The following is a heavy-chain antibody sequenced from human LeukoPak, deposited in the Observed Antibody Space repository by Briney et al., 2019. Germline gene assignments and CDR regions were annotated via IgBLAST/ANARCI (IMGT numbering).Heavy chain of an antibody. J-gene: IGHJ5*02. D-gene: IGHD5-12*01. CDR3: ARDVGIVATSWFDP. V-gene: IGHV4-61*02. Sequence: PSETLSLTCTVSGGSIGSGSYYWSWIRQPAGKGLEWIGRIYTSGSTNYNPSLKSRVTISVDTSKNQFSLKLSSVTAADTAVYYCARDVGIVATSWFDPWGQGTLVTVSS. CDR2: IYTSGST. CDR1: GGSIGSGSYY.